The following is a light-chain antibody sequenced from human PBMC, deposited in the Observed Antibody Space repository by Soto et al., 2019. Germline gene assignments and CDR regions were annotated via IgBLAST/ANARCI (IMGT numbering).Light chain of an antibody. V-gene: IGKV1-39*01. CDR1: QTIRTH. Sequence: DIQMTQSPSSLSASVGDRVTITCRASQTIRTHLNWYRQKAGEAPELLIFGVSTLQVWVPSRFTGSRSGTAFTLTISSLQVEDFAAYYCQQTYSTPYTFGQCTKLEI. J-gene: IGKJ2*01. CDR2: GVS. CDR3: QQTYSTPYT.